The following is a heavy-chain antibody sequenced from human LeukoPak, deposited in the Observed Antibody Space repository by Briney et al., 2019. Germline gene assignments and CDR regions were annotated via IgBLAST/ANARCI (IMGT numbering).Heavy chain of an antibody. CDR3: ARATYSYGLDDAFDI. CDR1: GFTFSSYS. Sequence: GGSLRLSCAASGFTFSSYSMNWVRQAPGKGLEWVSRINSDGSSTTYADSVKGRFTISRDNAKNTLYLQMNSLRAEDTAVYYCARATYSYGLDDAFDIWGQGTMVTVSS. CDR2: INSDGSST. V-gene: IGHV3-74*03. J-gene: IGHJ3*02. D-gene: IGHD5-18*01.